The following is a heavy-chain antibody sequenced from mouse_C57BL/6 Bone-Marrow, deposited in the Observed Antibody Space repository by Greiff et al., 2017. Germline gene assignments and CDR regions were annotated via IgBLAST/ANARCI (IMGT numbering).Heavy chain of an antibody. D-gene: IGHD1-1*01. J-gene: IGHJ1*03. V-gene: IGHV1-50*01. CDR2: IDPSASYT. CDR1: GYTFTSYW. CDR3: ARWVPYYYGSIV. Sequence: QVQLQQPGAELVKPGASVKLSCKASGYTFTSYWMQWVKQRPGQGLEWIGEIDPSASYTNYNQKFKGKATLTVDPSSSTAYMQLSSLTSEDSAVYYCARWVPYYYGSIVWGTGTTVTVSS.